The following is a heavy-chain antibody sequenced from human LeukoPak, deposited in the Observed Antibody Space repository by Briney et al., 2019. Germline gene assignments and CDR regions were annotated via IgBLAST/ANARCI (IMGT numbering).Heavy chain of an antibody. D-gene: IGHD3-10*01. CDR2: ISDSGGTT. V-gene: IGHV3-23*01. Sequence: GGSLRLSCAASGFPFASYAMKWVRQAPGKGPEWVSTISDSGGTTYYGDSVKGRFSISRDNSKNTVYLQMNSLRAEDTALYYCAKSFSSGSSRWGQGTPVTVSP. CDR3: AKSFSSGSSR. J-gene: IGHJ4*02. CDR1: GFPFASYA.